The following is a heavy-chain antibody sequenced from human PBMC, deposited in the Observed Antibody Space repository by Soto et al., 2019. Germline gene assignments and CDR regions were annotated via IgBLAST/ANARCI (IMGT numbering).Heavy chain of an antibody. J-gene: IGHJ4*02. CDR2: INQDGNEK. Sequence: EVQLVESGGGLVQPGGSLRLSCSVSGFTFNSAWMSWVRQAPGKGLEWVVNINQDGNEKFYVDSVMGRFTISRDNAKNSLFLKMNSLRVEDTAVYYCASTPVAARDFDYWGRGTLVTVSS. D-gene: IGHD6-6*01. CDR3: ASTPVAARDFDY. V-gene: IGHV3-7*01. CDR1: GFTFNSAW.